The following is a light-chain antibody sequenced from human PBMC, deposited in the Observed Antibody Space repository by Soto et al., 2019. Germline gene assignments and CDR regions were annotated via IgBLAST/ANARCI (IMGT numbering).Light chain of an antibody. CDR2: AVS. J-gene: IGKJ2*01. CDR3: QQSYITPYA. CDR1: QSISSY. Sequence: DIQMTQSPSSLSASVGDRVTITCRASQSISSYLNWYQHKPGKAPKLLIEAVSSLQSGVPSRFSGSGSGTDFTLTINGLQPEDFATYYCQQSYITPYAFGQGTNLEIK. V-gene: IGKV1-39*01.